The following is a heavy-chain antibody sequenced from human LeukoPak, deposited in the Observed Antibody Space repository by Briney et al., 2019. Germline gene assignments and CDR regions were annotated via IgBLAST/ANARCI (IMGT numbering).Heavy chain of an antibody. V-gene: IGHV3-30-3*01. CDR1: GFTFSSYA. J-gene: IGHJ4*02. Sequence: GKSLRLSCAAPGFTFSSYAMDWVRQAPGKGLEWVAVVSYDGSKKYYADSVKGRFTISRDNSKNTLYLQKNSLRAEDTAVYYCTRDYASSALDYWGQGTLVTVSS. CDR3: TRDYASSALDY. CDR2: VSYDGSKK. D-gene: IGHD6-13*01.